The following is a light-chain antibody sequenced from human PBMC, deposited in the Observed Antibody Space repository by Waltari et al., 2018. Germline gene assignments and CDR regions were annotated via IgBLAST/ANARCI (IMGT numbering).Light chain of an antibody. Sequence: DIQMTQSPSSLSASVGDRVTITCRASRGIRNDLGWYQQKRGKAPKRLIYAASSLQRGVPSRFSGSGSWTEFTLTISSLQPEDFASYYCLQYNSYPWTFGQGTKVEIK. CDR2: AAS. CDR3: LQYNSYPWT. V-gene: IGKV1-17*01. J-gene: IGKJ1*01. CDR1: RGIRND.